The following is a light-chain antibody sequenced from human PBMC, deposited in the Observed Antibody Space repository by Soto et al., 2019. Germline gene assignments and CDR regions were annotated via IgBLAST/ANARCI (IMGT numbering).Light chain of an antibody. CDR1: SSDVGGYNY. Sequence: QSALTQPASVSGSPGQSITISCTGTSSDVGGYNYVSWYQQHPGKAPKLMIYDVSNRPSGVSNRFSGSKSGNTASLTISGLQAEYEADYYCRSCTSSSTLEVFGTGTRSPS. CDR3: RSCTSSSTLEV. V-gene: IGLV2-14*01. CDR2: DVS. J-gene: IGLJ1*01.